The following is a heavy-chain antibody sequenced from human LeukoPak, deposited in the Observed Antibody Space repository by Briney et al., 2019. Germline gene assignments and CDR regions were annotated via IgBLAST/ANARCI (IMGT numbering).Heavy chain of an antibody. CDR2: ISSSGSTI. D-gene: IGHD3-3*01. V-gene: IGHV3-48*03. J-gene: IGHJ4*02. Sequence: GGSLRLSCAASGFTFSSYEMNWVRQAPGKGLEWVSYISSSGSTIYYADSVKGRFTIFRDNAKSSLDLQMNSLRAEDTALYYCARGWSAYPYWGQGTLVTVSS. CDR3: ARGWSAYPY. CDR1: GFTFSSYE.